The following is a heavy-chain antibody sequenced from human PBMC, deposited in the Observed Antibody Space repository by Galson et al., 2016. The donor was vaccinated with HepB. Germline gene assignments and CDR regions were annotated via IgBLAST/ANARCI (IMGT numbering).Heavy chain of an antibody. CDR1: GFTFSSYW. Sequence: SLRLSCAASGFTFSSYWMHWVRQGPGKGLVWVSRINSDGSSTSYADSVKGRFTISRDNAKNTLFLQMNSLRAEDTAVYYCARDRDAPLTGNYDFWSGYFCLGGWFDPWGQGTLVTVSS. CDR3: ARDRDAPLTGNYDFWSGYFCLGGWFDP. J-gene: IGHJ5*02. D-gene: IGHD3-3*01. CDR2: INSDGSST. V-gene: IGHV3-74*01.